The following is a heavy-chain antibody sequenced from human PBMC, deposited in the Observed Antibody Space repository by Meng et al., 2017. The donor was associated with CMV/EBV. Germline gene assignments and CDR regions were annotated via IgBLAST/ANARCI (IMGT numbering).Heavy chain of an antibody. CDR2: CNHSGST. V-gene: IGHV4-34*01. CDR3: ARGEKIQLPSVFDY. Sequence: QVQLQEWGPWLVEASGTPSPTRAVYGGSFSGSYWSWIRHPPGKGLEWSGECNHSGSTNYNPSLKTRVTISVDTTKNQFSLNLNALTAADTAVYYCARGEKIQLPSVFDYWGQGTLVTVSS. CDR1: GGSFSGSY. J-gene: IGHJ4*02. D-gene: IGHD5-18*01.